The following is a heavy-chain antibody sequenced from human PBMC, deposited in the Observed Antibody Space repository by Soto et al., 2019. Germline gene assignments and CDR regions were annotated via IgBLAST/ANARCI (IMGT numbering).Heavy chain of an antibody. V-gene: IGHV3-23*01. Sequence: EVQLLESGGGLVQPGGSLRLSCAASEFTFSNYAMSWVRQAPGKGLEWVSAISYGGGTTYYADSVKGRFTISRDNSKNTVYRQMNSLRDEDTAVYYCAKNPRYYYDSTGYHFDYWGQGTLVTVSS. J-gene: IGHJ4*02. CDR1: EFTFSNYA. CDR3: AKNPRYYYDSTGYHFDY. D-gene: IGHD3-22*01. CDR2: ISYGGGTT.